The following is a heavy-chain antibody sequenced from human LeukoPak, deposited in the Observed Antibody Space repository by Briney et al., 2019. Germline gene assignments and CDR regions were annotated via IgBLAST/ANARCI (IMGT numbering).Heavy chain of an antibody. CDR1: GGSISSSSYY. D-gene: IGHD3-22*01. Sequence: SETLSLTCTVSGGSISSSSYYWGWIRQPPGKGLEWIGRIYYSGSTYYNPSLKSRVTISVDTSKNQFSLKLSSATAADTAVYYCARPVSDYYDSSGYYDWFDPWGQGTLVTVSS. J-gene: IGHJ5*02. CDR2: IYYSGST. CDR3: ARPVSDYYDSSGYYDWFDP. V-gene: IGHV4-39*01.